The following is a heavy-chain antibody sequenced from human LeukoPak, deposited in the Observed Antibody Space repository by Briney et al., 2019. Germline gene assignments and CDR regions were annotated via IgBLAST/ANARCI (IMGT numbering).Heavy chain of an antibody. Sequence: SETLSLTCAVYGGPFSGYYWSWIRQPPGKGLEWIGEINHSGSTNYNPSLKSRVTISVDTSKNQFSLKLSSVTAADTAVYYCARGNSYYYGSGSYFPFDYWGQGTLVTVSS. D-gene: IGHD3-10*01. V-gene: IGHV4-34*01. CDR3: ARGNSYYYGSGSYFPFDY. CDR2: INHSGST. J-gene: IGHJ4*02. CDR1: GGPFSGYY.